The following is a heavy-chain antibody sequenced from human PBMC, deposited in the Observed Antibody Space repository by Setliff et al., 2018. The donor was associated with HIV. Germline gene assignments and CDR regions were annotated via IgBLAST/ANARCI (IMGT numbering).Heavy chain of an antibody. CDR2: IYSGGNT. J-gene: IGHJ6*02. Sequence: GGSLRLSCAASGFSFSTYGMHWVRQAPGKGLEWVAVIYSGGNTYYADSVKGRFTISRDNSKNTLYFQMNSLRAEDTAVYYCAREEGGLYGMDVWGQGTTVTVSS. CDR1: GFSFSTYG. CDR3: AREEGGLYGMDV. V-gene: IGHV3-NL1*01. D-gene: IGHD3-16*01.